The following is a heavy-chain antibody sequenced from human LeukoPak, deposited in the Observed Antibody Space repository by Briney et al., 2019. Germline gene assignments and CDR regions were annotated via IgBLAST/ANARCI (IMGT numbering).Heavy chain of an antibody. CDR3: AKAQTYYYGSGSYIDY. V-gene: IGHV3-23*01. CDR2: ISGSGGST. D-gene: IGHD3-10*01. Sequence: GGSLRLSCAASGFTFSSYAMSWVRQAPGKGLEWVSAISGSGGSTYYADSVKGRFTISRDNSKNTLYLQMNSLRAEDTAVYYCAKAQTYYYGSGSYIDYWGQGTLVTVSS. CDR1: GFTFSSYA. J-gene: IGHJ4*02.